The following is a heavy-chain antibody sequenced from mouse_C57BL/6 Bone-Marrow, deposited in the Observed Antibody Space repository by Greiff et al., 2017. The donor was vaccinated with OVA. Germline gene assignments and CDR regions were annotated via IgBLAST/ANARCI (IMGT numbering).Heavy chain of an antibody. J-gene: IGHJ1*03. V-gene: IGHV3-6*01. Sequence: ESGPGLVKPSQSLSLTCSVTGYSITSGYYWNWIRQFPGNKLEWMGYISYDGSNNYNPSLKNRISITRDTSKNQFFLKLNSVTTEDTATYYCARDDTTVVAKGWYFDVWGTGTTVTVSS. CDR2: ISYDGSN. CDR3: ARDDTTVVAKGWYFDV. D-gene: IGHD1-1*01. CDR1: GYSITSGYY.